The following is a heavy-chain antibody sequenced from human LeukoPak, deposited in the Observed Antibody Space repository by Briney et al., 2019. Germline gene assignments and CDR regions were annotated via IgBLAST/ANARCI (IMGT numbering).Heavy chain of an antibody. CDR1: GFTFSSYW. Sequence: GGSLRLSCAASGFTFSSYWMHWVRQAPGKGLVWVSRISSDGSGTNYADSVKGRFTVSRDNAKNTLYLQVNNLRAEDTAVYYCARGPSSNWSGLDFWGQGTLLTVSS. J-gene: IGHJ4*02. V-gene: IGHV3-74*01. CDR3: ARGPSSNWSGLDF. D-gene: IGHD6-13*01. CDR2: ISSDGSGT.